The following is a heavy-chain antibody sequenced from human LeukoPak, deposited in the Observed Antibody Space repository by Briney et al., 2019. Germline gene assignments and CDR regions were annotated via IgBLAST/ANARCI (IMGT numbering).Heavy chain of an antibody. D-gene: IGHD5-18*01. V-gene: IGHV1-2*02. CDR3: ARDRIGAAMAP. CDR1: GYTFTGYY. J-gene: IGHJ5*02. Sequence: GASVKVSCKASGYTFTGYYIHWVRQAPGQALEWMGWINPNSGGTNYAQKFQGRVTMTRDTSISTAYMELSRLRSDDTAVYYCARDRIGAAMAPWGQGTLVTVSS. CDR2: INPNSGGT.